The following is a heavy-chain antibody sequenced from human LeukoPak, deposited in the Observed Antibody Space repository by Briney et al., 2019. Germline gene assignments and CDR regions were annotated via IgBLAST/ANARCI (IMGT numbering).Heavy chain of an antibody. V-gene: IGHV3-23*01. D-gene: IGHD6-13*01. CDR1: GFTFSSYA. J-gene: IGHJ4*02. CDR2: ISGSGGST. Sequence: PGASPRLSCAASGFTFSSYAMSWVRQAPGKGLEWVSAISGSGGSTYYADSVKGRFTISRDNSKNTLYLQMNSLRAEDTAVYYCAKVRVAAAGYFDYWGQGTLVTVSS. CDR3: AKVRVAAAGYFDY.